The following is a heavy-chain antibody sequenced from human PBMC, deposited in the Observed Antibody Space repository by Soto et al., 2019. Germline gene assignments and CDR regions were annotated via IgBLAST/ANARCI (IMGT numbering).Heavy chain of an antibody. J-gene: IGHJ5*02. V-gene: IGHV3-30*18. CDR3: AKDHYRGGAQDLPNS. CDR1: GFSFTTYG. D-gene: IGHD1-26*01. CDR2: ISYDGSKK. Sequence: PGGSLRLSCEASGFSFTTYGMHWVRQAPGKGLEWVTVISYDGSKKYYADAVKGRFTISRDDSKNTVYLQMDSLRPEDTAVYYCAKDHYRGGAQDLPNSWGQGTLVTVSS.